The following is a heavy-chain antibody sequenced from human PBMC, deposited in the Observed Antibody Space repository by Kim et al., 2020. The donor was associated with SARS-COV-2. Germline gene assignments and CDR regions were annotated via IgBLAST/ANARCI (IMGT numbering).Heavy chain of an antibody. Sequence: GESLKISCKGSGYSFTSYWIGWVRQMPGKGLEWMGIIYPGDSDTRYSPSFQGQVTISADKSISTAYLQWGSLKASDTAMYYCARHARKPDSSYYYDYVWGSYRYGFGAFDIWGQGTMVTVSS. J-gene: IGHJ3*02. CDR2: IYPGDSDT. D-gene: IGHD3-16*02. CDR3: ARHARKPDSSYYYDYVWGSYRYGFGAFDI. V-gene: IGHV5-51*01. CDR1: GYSFTSYW.